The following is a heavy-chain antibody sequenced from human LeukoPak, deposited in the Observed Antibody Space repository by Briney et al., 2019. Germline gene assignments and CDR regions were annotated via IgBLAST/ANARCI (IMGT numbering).Heavy chain of an antibody. Sequence: GGSLRFSCAASGSTFSSYWMSWVRQAPGKGLEWVANIKQDGSEKYYVDSVKGRFTISRDNAKNSLYLQMNSLRAEDTAVYYCARDYGDLRNDYWGQGTLVTVSS. D-gene: IGHD4-17*01. V-gene: IGHV3-7*01. CDR2: IKQDGSEK. CDR3: ARDYGDLRNDY. CDR1: GSTFSSYW. J-gene: IGHJ4*02.